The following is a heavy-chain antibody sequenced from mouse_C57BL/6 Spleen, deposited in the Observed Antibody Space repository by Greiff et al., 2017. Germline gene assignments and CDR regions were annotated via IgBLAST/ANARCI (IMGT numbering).Heavy chain of an antibody. CDR1: GYTFTSYW. D-gene: IGHD2-1*01. CDR2: IYPGSGST. CDR3: AATMAPDWYFDV. Sequence: QVQLQQPGAELVKPGASVKMSCKASGYTFTSYWITWVKQRPGQGLEWIGDIYPGSGSTNYNETFKSKATLTVDTSSSTAYMQLSSLTSEDSAVYYCAATMAPDWYFDVWGTGTTVTVSS. J-gene: IGHJ1*03. V-gene: IGHV1-55*01.